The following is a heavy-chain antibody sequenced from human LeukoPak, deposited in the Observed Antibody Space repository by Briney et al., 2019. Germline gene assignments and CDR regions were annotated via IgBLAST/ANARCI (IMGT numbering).Heavy chain of an antibody. V-gene: IGHV4-59*01. J-gene: IGHJ4*02. CDR2: IYYTGST. CDR1: GGSINTYY. D-gene: IGHD3-10*01. CDR3: ARDHFGSLDS. Sequence: PSETLSLTCTVSGGSINTYYGGWIRQPPGRGLQWIGHIYYTGSTSYNPSLKSRVTISVDTSKNQFFLKLSSVTAADTAVYFCARDHFGSLDSWGQGILVTVSS.